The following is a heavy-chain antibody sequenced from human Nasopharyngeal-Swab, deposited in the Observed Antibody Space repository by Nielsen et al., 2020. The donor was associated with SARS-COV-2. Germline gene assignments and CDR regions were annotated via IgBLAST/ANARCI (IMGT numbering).Heavy chain of an antibody. D-gene: IGHD2-21*01. CDR1: GFTFSSYA. V-gene: IGHV3-23*01. J-gene: IGHJ6*02. Sequence: GESLNISCAASGFTFSSYAMSWVRQAPGKGLEWVSIISGSGDTTYYADSVKDRFTISRDNSKNTLYLQTNSLRVEGTAVYYCAKAPYLRGLDVWGQGTTVTVSS. CDR3: AKAPYLRGLDV. CDR2: ISGSGDTT.